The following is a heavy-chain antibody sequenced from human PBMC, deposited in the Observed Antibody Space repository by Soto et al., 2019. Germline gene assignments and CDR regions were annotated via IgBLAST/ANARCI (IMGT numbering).Heavy chain of an antibody. D-gene: IGHD5-12*01. CDR3: ARVSGYYLPDY. CDR2: ISGYNGDT. V-gene: IGHV1-18*01. CDR1: GYTFTRYG. Sequence: ASVKVSCKASGYTFTRYGISWVRQAPGQGLEWMGWISGYNGDTNYAQKFQGRVTITRDTSASTAYMELSSLRSEDTAVYYCARVSGYYLPDYWGQGTLVTVSS. J-gene: IGHJ4*02.